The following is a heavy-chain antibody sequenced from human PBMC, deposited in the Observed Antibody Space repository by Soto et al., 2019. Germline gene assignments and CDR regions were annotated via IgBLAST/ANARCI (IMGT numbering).Heavy chain of an antibody. CDR2: IWYDGSNK. V-gene: IGHV3-33*01. D-gene: IGHD3-3*01. CDR1: GFTFSSYG. J-gene: IGHJ6*02. CDR3: ARDPYYDFWSVWGDYYYGMDV. Sequence: GGSLRLSCAASGFTFSSYGMHWVRQAPGKGLEWVAVIWYDGSNKYYADSVKGRFTISRNNSKNTLYLQMNSLRAEDTAVYYCARDPYYDFWSVWGDYYYGMDVWGQGTTVTVSS.